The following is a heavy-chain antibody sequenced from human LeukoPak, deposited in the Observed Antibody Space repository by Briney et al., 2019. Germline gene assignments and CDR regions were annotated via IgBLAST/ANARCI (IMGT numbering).Heavy chain of an antibody. Sequence: GGSLRLSCAASGFTFSNAWMSWVRQAPGKGLGWVGRIKSKTDGGTTDYAAPVKGRFTISRDDSKNTLYLQMNSLKTEDTAVYYCTTPAEATMVRGVIIGRFAYWGQGTLVTVSS. J-gene: IGHJ4*02. CDR1: GFTFSNAW. CDR2: IKSKTDGGTT. CDR3: TTPAEATMVRGVIIGRFAY. D-gene: IGHD3-10*01. V-gene: IGHV3-15*01.